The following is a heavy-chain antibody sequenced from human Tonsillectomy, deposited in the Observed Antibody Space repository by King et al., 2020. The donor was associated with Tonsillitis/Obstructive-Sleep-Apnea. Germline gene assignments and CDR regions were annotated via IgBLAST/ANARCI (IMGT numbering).Heavy chain of an antibody. CDR3: VKDFSIRGVPRFDY. CDR1: GFTFSSYA. CDR2: ISNSGDTT. V-gene: IGHV3-23*04. D-gene: IGHD3-10*01. Sequence: VQLVESGGGLVQPGGSLRLSCAASGFTFSSYAMSWVRQAPGKGLEWSSAISNSGDTTYFPYSVKGRFTISRDNSKKTVFLQMNSLRAADTAVYYCVKDFSIRGVPRFDYGGQGTLVTVSS. J-gene: IGHJ4*02.